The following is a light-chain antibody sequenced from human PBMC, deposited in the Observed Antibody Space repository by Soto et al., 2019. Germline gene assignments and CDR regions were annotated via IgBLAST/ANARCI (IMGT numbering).Light chain of an antibody. V-gene: IGLV2-14*01. CDR3: SSYTTTATLV. CDR1: SSDIGGHDY. Sequence: QSALTQPASVSGSPGQSITVSCTGTSSDIGGHDYVSWYQHFPGKAPKLILYEVTQSPSGISPRFSGSKSGNTASLTISGLQSEDEAHYYCSSYTTTATLVFGGGTKLTVL. CDR2: EVT. J-gene: IGLJ2*01.